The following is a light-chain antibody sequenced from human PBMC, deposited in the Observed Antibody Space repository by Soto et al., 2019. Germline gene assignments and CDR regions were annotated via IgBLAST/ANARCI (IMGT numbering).Light chain of an antibody. J-gene: IGKJ1*01. CDR3: QQYGRSPPSWT. V-gene: IGKV3-20*01. Sequence: EIVLTQSPGTLSLSPGERATLSCRASQSVSSSYLAWYQQKPGQPPRLLISEASTRATGIPDRFSGSGSGTDFTLTIRSLEPEDFAVYYCQQYGRSPPSWTFRQGPKVEI. CDR1: QSVSSSY. CDR2: EAS.